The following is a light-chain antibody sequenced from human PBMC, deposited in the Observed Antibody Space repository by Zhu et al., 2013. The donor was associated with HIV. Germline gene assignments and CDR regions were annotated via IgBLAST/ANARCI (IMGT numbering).Light chain of an antibody. CDR2: SNN. Sequence: QSVLTQPPSASGTPGQRVTISCSGSSSNIGSNTVNWYQQLPGTAPKLLIYSNNQRPSGVPDRFSGSKSGTSASLAISGLQVEDEADYYCCSYARYAVMFGGGTKVTVL. J-gene: IGLJ3*02. CDR1: SSNIGSNT. V-gene: IGLV1-44*01. CDR3: CSYARYAVM.